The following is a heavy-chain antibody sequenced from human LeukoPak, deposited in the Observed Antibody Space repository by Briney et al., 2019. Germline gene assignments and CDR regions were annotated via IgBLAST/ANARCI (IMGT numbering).Heavy chain of an antibody. CDR2: IYYSGST. J-gene: IGHJ4*02. D-gene: IGHD2-15*01. Sequence: SETLPLTCTVSGGSISSYYWSWIRQPPGKGLEWIGYIYYSGSTNYNPSLKSRVTISVDTSKNQFSLKLSSVTAADTAVYYCASLGYCSGGSCVLFDYWGQGTLVTVSS. V-gene: IGHV4-59*01. CDR3: ASLGYCSGGSCVLFDY. CDR1: GGSISSYY.